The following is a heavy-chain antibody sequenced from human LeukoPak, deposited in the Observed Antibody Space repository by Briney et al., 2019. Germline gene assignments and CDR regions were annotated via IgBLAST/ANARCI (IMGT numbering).Heavy chain of an antibody. CDR3: ARGRYYYDTCGPFDY. V-gene: IGHV4-31*03. J-gene: IGHJ4*02. D-gene: IGHD3-22*01. CDR1: GGSINSGGYY. CDR2: ISHSGST. Sequence: SETLSLTCTAPGGSINSGGYYWSGIRQNQGKGLEWIGYISHSGSTSYNPSLKSRVTISVDTSNNEFSLRLTSVTAADTAVYYCARGRYYYDTCGPFDYWGQGTLVTVSS.